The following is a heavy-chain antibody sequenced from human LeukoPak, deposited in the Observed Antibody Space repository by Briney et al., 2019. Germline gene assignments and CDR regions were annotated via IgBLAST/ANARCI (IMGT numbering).Heavy chain of an antibody. CDR1: GGSISSNNW. CDR2: IYHSGST. J-gene: IGHJ4*02. V-gene: IGHV4-4*02. CDR3: ARTRDGYNVHVDY. Sequence: PSETLSLTCAVSGGSISSNNWWSWVRPPPGKGLEWIGEIYHSGSTNYSPSLKSRVTISVDKSKNQFSLRLTSVTAADTAVYYCARTRDGYNVHVDYWGQGTLVTVSS. D-gene: IGHD5-24*01.